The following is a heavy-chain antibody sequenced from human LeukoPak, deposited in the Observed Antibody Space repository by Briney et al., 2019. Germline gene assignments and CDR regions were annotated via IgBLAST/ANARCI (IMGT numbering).Heavy chain of an antibody. J-gene: IGHJ4*02. CDR2: ISSSGSTI. V-gene: IGHV3-48*03. Sequence: GGSLRLSCAASGFTFSSYEMNWVRQAPGKGLEWVSYISSSGSTIYYADSVKGRFTISRDNAKNSLYLQMNSPRAEDTAVYYCAREGNDYFDYWGQGTLVTVSS. D-gene: IGHD2-8*01. CDR3: AREGNDYFDY. CDR1: GFTFSSYE.